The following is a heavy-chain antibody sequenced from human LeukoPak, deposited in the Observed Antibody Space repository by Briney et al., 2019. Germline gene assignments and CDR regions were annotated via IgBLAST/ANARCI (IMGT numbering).Heavy chain of an antibody. CDR3: ARHYGGILEYSSSWYDFYFDY. CDR2: IYYSGST. J-gene: IGHJ4*02. Sequence: SQTLSLTCTVSGGSISSGDYYWSWIRQPPGKGLEWIGYIYYSGSTYYNPSLKSRVTISVDTSKNQFSLKLSSVTAADTAVYYCARHYGGILEYSSSWYDFYFDYWGQGTLVTVSS. V-gene: IGHV4-30-4*01. D-gene: IGHD6-13*01. CDR1: GGSISSGDYY.